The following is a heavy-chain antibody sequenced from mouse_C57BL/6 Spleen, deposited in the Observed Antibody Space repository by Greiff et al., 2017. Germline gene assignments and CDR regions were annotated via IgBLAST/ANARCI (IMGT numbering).Heavy chain of an antibody. CDR3: ARFGINYYGSRSLVDY. Sequence: VQLKQPGAELVRPGSSVKLSCKASGYTFTSYWMDWVKQRPGQGLEWIGNIYPADSETHYNQKFKDKATLTVDKSSSTAYMQLSSLTSEDSAVYYCARFGINYYGSRSLVDYWGQGTSVTVSS. D-gene: IGHD1-1*01. CDR1: GYTFTSYW. V-gene: IGHV1-61*01. J-gene: IGHJ4*01. CDR2: IYPADSET.